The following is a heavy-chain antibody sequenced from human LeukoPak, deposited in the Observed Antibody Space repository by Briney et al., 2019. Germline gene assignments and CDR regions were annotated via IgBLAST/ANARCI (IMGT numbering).Heavy chain of an antibody. CDR3: ARGGKCSDGKCYLIDY. Sequence: GESLRLSCAASGFTFSNSAMHWVRQAPGKGLEWVAIMSFDGSHERYGDSVKGRFTLSRDNSKNTLYLQINSLRTEDTAVYYCARGGKCSDGKCYLIDYWGQGTLVTVSS. CDR1: GFTFSNSA. D-gene: IGHD2-15*01. J-gene: IGHJ4*02. CDR2: MSFDGSHE. V-gene: IGHV3-30*04.